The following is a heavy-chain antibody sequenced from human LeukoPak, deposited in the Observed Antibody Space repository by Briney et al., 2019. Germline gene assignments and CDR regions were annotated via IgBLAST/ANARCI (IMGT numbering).Heavy chain of an antibody. CDR3: ASGGYCSGGSCFGTSEQFDY. Sequence: PSETLSLTCTVSGGSISSGSYYWGWIRQPPGKGLEWIGSIYYSGNTYYNPSLKSRVTISVDTSKNQFSLKLSSVTAADTAVYYCASGGYCSGGSCFGTSEQFDYWGQGTLVTVSS. J-gene: IGHJ4*02. CDR1: GGSISSGSYY. D-gene: IGHD2-15*01. CDR2: IYYSGNT. V-gene: IGHV4-39*01.